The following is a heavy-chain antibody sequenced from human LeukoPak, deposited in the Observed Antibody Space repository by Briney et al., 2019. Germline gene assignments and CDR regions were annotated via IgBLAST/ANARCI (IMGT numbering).Heavy chain of an antibody. CDR3: ARDVPYYYESSGYYSLGFDI. CDR1: GFTFSNYS. D-gene: IGHD3-22*01. V-gene: IGHV3-21*01. CDR2: ISSSSSYI. Sequence: GGSLRLSCAASGFTFSNYSMNWVRQAPGRGLEWVSSISSSSSYIYYADSVKGRFTISRDNAKNSLYLQMNSLRAEDTAVYYCARDVPYYYESSGYYSLGFDIWGQGTMVTVSS. J-gene: IGHJ3*02.